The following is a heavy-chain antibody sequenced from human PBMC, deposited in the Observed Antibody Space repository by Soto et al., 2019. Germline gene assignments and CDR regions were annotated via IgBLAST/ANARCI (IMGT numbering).Heavy chain of an antibody. J-gene: IGHJ4*02. D-gene: IGHD3-9*01. Sequence: QVQLQQWGAGLLKPSETLSLTCAVYGGSFSGYYWSWIRQPPGKGLEWIGEINHSGSTNYNPSLKSRVTLSVDTSKNQFSLKLSSVTAADTAVYYCARGQRADWGYFDWLLFDYWGQGTLVTVSS. CDR2: INHSGST. CDR3: ARGQRADWGYFDWLLFDY. V-gene: IGHV4-34*01. CDR1: GGSFSGYY.